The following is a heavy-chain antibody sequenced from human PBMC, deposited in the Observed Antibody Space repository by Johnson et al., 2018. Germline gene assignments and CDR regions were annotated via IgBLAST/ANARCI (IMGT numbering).Heavy chain of an antibody. J-gene: IGHJ3*02. Sequence: QVQLVQSGPGLVKXSGTLSLTCAVSGGSISSNNWWSWVRQPPGQGLEWIWEINQSGSTNYNPPLKSRVTIKVDKSKNQFSLKLSSGTAADPARYYCVGEDSGSSGRAFDIWGQGTMVTVSS. CDR1: GGSISSNNW. CDR3: VGEDSGSSGRAFDI. D-gene: IGHD3-22*01. CDR2: INQSGST. V-gene: IGHV4-4*02.